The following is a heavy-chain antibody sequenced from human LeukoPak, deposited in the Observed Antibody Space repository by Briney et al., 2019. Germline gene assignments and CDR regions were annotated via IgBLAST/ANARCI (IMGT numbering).Heavy chain of an antibody. CDR3: ARDGGYGSGSAL. D-gene: IGHD3-10*01. J-gene: IGHJ4*02. Sequence: SETLSLTCTVSGGSISSYYWSWIRQPPGKGLEWIGYIYYSGSTNYNPSLKSRVTISLDTPKNQFSLKLSSVTAAHTAVYYCARDGGYGSGSALWGQGTLTSVCS. V-gene: IGHV4-59*01. CDR2: IYYSGST. CDR1: GGSISSYY.